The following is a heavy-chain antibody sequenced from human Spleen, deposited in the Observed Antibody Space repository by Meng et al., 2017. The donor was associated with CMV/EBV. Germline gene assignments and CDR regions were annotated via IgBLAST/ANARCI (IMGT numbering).Heavy chain of an antibody. CDR3: ARVPDSHAPEDDY. D-gene: IGHD2-2*01. J-gene: IGHJ4*02. CDR1: GYTFTSNY. V-gene: IGHV1-46*01. CDR2: IKYSGGST. Sequence: CEASGYTFTSNYVHWVRQAPGQGLEWMGIIKYSGGSTTYAQKFRGRVSMTTGESSGTVFMELSSLTLDDTAIYFCARVPDSHAPEDDYWGQGTLVTVSS.